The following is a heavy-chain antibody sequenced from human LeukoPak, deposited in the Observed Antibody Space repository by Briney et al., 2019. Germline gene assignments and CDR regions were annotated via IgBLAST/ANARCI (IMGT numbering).Heavy chain of an antibody. J-gene: IGHJ4*02. Sequence: SVKVSCKASGGTFSSYAISRVRQAPGQGLEWMGGIIPIFGTANYAQKFQGRVTITADESTSTAYMELSSLRSEDTAAYYCARDTLPYYYDSSGYSWGQGTLVTVSS. CDR2: IIPIFGTA. CDR1: GGTFSSYA. CDR3: ARDTLPYYYDSSGYS. D-gene: IGHD3-22*01. V-gene: IGHV1-69*13.